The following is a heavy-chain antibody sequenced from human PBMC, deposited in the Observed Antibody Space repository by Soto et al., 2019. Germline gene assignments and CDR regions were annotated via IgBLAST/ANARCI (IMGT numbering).Heavy chain of an antibody. CDR2: IYHSGST. Sequence: PSETLSLTCAVSGGSISSSNWWSWVRQPPGKGLEWIGEIYHSGSTNYNPSLKSRVTISVDTSKNQFSLKLSSVTAADTAVYYCARPTYNSGSPFDYWGQGTLVTVSS. CDR1: GGSISSSNW. J-gene: IGHJ4*02. CDR3: ARPTYNSGSPFDY. D-gene: IGHD1-20*01. V-gene: IGHV4-4*02.